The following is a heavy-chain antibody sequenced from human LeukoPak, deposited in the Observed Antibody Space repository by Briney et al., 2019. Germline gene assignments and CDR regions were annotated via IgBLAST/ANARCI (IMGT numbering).Heavy chain of an antibody. CDR3: ASGSYGDDRSGPEVP. Sequence: SVKVSCKASGGTFSTYAISWVRQAPGQGREWMGRIIPIFGIANYAQKFQGRVTITADKFPSTAYMEQSSLRSEDTAVYYCASGSYGDDRSGPEVPWGQGNLFTVSS. CDR1: GGTFSTYA. CDR2: IIPIFGIA. J-gene: IGHJ5*02. D-gene: IGHD3-22*01. V-gene: IGHV1-69*04.